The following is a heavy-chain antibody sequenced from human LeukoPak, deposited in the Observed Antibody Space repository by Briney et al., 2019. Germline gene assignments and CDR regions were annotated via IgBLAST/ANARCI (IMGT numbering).Heavy chain of an antibody. CDR3: ARAPPRGYYGSGSYYKFGMDV. V-gene: IGHV3-48*01. J-gene: IGHJ6*04. CDR2: ISSSSITI. Sequence: GGXXXXSCAASGFTFSSYSMNWVRQAPGKGLEWVSYISSSSITIYYADSVKGRFTISRDNAKNSLYLQMNSLRAEDTAVYYCARAPPRGYYGSGSYYKFGMDVWGKGTTVTVSS. D-gene: IGHD3-10*01. CDR1: GFTFSSYS.